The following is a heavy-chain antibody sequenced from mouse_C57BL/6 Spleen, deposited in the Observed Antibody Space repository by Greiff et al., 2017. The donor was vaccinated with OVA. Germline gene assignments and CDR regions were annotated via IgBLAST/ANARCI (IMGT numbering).Heavy chain of an antibody. V-gene: IGHV1-78*01. D-gene: IGHD2-4*01. J-gene: IGHJ4*01. Sequence: QVQLQQSDAELVKPGASVKISCKVSGYTFTDHTIHWMKQRPEQGLEWIGYIYPRDGSTKYNEKFKGKATLTADKSSSTAYMQLNSLTSEDSAVYFWAREGEKYDYDGDYAMDYWGQGTSVTVSS. CDR2: IYPRDGST. CDR3: AREGEKYDYDGDYAMDY. CDR1: GYTFTDHT.